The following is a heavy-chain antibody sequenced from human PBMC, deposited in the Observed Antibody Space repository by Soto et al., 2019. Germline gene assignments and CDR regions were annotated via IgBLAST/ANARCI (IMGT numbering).Heavy chain of an antibody. Sequence: QVQLVQSGAEVKKPGASVKVSCKASGYTFTSYGSSCVRQAPGQGLEWRGWINPYNGNTKYEQKLHGRVTMTTDTPTITAYMVLRSVRSVDTAVYNCVRDATVGLFDSWGQGTLVTVSS. CDR2: INPYNGNT. V-gene: IGHV1-18*01. J-gene: IGHJ4*02. CDR1: GYTFTSYG. D-gene: IGHD1-26*01. CDR3: VRDATVGLFDS.